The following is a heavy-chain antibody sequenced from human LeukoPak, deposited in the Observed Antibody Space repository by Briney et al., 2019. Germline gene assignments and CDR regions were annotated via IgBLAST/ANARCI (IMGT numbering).Heavy chain of an antibody. J-gene: IGHJ4*02. CDR1: GYTFTMYY. CDR2: INPSGGST. CDR3: ARGYCTNGVCPVLFLDY. Sequence: GASVKVSCKASGYTFTMYYIHWVRQAPGQGLEWMGIINPSGGSTSYAQKFQGRVTMTRDMSTSTVYMELSSLRSEDTAVYYCARGYCTNGVCPVLFLDYWGQGTLVTVSS. D-gene: IGHD2-8*01. V-gene: IGHV1-46*01.